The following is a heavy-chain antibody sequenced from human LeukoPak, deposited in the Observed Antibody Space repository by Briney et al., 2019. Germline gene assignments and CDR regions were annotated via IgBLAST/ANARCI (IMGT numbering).Heavy chain of an antibody. CDR3: ARDYRSSSGWTVDY. CDR2: ISTSSSTI. Sequence: GGSLRLSCAASGLTFSSYSMNWVRQAPGKGLEWVSYISTSSSTIYYADSVKGRFTISRDNAKNSLYLQMNSLRDEDTAVYYCARDYRSSSGWTVDYWGQGTLVTVSS. V-gene: IGHV3-48*02. D-gene: IGHD6-19*01. J-gene: IGHJ4*02. CDR1: GLTFSSYS.